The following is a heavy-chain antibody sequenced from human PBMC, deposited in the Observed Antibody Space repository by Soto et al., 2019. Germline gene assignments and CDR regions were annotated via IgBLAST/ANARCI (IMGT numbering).Heavy chain of an antibody. J-gene: IGHJ4*02. V-gene: IGHV3-15*01. CDR2: IKSKTDGGTT. Sequence: GGSLRLSCAASGFTFSNAWMSWVRQAPGKGLEWVGRIKSKTDGGTTDYAAPVKGRFTISRDDSKNTLYLQMNSLKTEETAVYYCTTDGSYDFWSGYYNPYYFDYWGQGTLVTVSS. CDR1: GFTFSNAW. CDR3: TTDGSYDFWSGYYNPYYFDY. D-gene: IGHD3-3*01.